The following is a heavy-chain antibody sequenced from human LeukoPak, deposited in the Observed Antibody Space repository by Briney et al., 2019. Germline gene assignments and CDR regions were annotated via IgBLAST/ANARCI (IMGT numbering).Heavy chain of an antibody. CDR3: ARLVSYDVLTENFYKYYMDV. Sequence: SETLSLTCTVSSGSISSNNYYWRWIRQPPGKGLEWIGSIYYTGSTFYNPSLKSRVTMSLDALKNQFTLKVTSVTATDTAVYYCARLVSYDVLTENFYKYYMDVWGKGTTVTVSS. J-gene: IGHJ6*03. V-gene: IGHV4-39*01. CDR1: SGSISSNNYY. D-gene: IGHD3-9*01. CDR2: IYYTGST.